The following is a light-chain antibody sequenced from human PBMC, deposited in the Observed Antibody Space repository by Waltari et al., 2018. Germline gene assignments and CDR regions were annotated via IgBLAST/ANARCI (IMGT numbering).Light chain of an antibody. CDR2: DDN. V-gene: IGLV2-23*01. CDR3: CSYAGSYTWV. J-gene: IGLJ3*02. Sequence: QSALTQPASVSGSPGQSITISCTRTSSAVGNYNLVSWYPHYPGKAPKVMIYDDNRRPSGVSDRFSGSKSGNTASLTISGVQAEDEADYYCCSYAGSYTWVFGGGTKLTVL. CDR1: SSAVGNYNL.